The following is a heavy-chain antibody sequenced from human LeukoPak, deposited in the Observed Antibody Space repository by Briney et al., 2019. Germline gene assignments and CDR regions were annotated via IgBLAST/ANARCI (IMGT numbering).Heavy chain of an antibody. Sequence: GGSLRLSCAASGFTFSSHWMSWVRQAPGKGLEWVANIKQDGSEKYYVDSVKGRFTISRDNAKNSLYLQMTSLKTEDTAVYYCAKDRLMYGSGIYPLDYWGQGTLVTVS. CDR2: IKQDGSEK. D-gene: IGHD3-10*01. J-gene: IGHJ4*02. CDR1: GFTFSSHW. CDR3: AKDRLMYGSGIYPLDY. V-gene: IGHV3-7*01.